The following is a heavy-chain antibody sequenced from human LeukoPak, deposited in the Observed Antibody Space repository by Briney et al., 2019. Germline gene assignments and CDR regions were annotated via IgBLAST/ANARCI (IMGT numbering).Heavy chain of an antibody. Sequence: PGGSLRLSCAASGFTFSSYAMHWVRQAPGKGLEWVAVISYDGSNKYYADSVKGRFTISRDNSKNTLYLQMNSLRAEDTAVYYCASSIVVVVAAFDYWGQGTLVTVSS. V-gene: IGHV3-30-3*01. CDR2: ISYDGSNK. CDR3: ASSIVVVVAAFDY. CDR1: GFTFSSYA. D-gene: IGHD2-15*01. J-gene: IGHJ4*02.